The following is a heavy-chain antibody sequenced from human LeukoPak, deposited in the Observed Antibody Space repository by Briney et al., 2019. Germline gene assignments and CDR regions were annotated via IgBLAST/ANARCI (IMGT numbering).Heavy chain of an antibody. CDR1: GFTFSSYG. Sequence: GGSLRLSCAASGFTFSSYGMHWVRQAPGKGLEWVAVISYDGSNKYYADSVKGRFTISRDNSKNTLYLQMNSLRAEDTAMYYCAKSSSGWYQDDAFDIWGQGTMVTVSS. V-gene: IGHV3-30*18. CDR2: ISYDGSNK. CDR3: AKSSSGWYQDDAFDI. J-gene: IGHJ3*02. D-gene: IGHD6-19*01.